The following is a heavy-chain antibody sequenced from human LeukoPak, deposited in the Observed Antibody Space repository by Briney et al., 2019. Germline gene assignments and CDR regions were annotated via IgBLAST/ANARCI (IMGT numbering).Heavy chain of an antibody. CDR2: LQSGGTT. CDR1: GLRVSANY. J-gene: IGHJ4*02. Sequence: GGSLRLSCAVSGLRVSANYMNWVRQAPGKGLEWVSILQSGGTTAYSDSVKGRFTISRDDSKNTLYLQMDSLRVEDTAMYYCSRDPPWSATEVVFLDFWGQGTLVTVSS. V-gene: IGHV3-53*01. CDR3: SRDPPWSATEVVFLDF. D-gene: IGHD2-15*01.